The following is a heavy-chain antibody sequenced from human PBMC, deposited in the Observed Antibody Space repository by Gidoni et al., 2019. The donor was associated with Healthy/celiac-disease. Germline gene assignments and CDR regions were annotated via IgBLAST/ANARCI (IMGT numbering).Heavy chain of an antibody. D-gene: IGHD3-10*01. CDR3: ARGSNFGDYYYGMDV. CDR1: GFTFRSYS. CDR2: ISSSSSYI. J-gene: IGHJ6*02. V-gene: IGHV3-21*01. Sequence: EVQLVESGGGLVKPGGSLRLSCAASGFTFRSYSMNWVRQAPGKGLEWVSSISSSSSYIYYADSVKGRFTISRDNAKNSLYLQMNSLRAEDTAVYYCARGSNFGDYYYGMDVWGQGTTVTVSS.